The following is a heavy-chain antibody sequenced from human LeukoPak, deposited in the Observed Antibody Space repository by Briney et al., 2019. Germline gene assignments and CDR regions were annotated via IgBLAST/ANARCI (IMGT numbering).Heavy chain of an antibody. Sequence: ASETLSLTXAVYGGSFSGYYWSSIRQPPGKGLEWIGEINHSGSTNYNPSLKSRVTISVDTSKNQFSLKLSSVTAADTAVYYCASFSSSWRGSWFDPWGQGTLVTVSS. J-gene: IGHJ5*02. CDR3: ASFSSSWRGSWFDP. D-gene: IGHD6-13*01. CDR2: INHSGST. CDR1: GGSFSGYY. V-gene: IGHV4-34*01.